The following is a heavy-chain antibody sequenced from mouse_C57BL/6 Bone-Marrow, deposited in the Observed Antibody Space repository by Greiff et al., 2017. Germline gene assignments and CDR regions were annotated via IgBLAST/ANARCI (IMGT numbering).Heavy chain of an antibody. J-gene: IGHJ3*01. Sequence: QVQLQQSGAELVRPGTSVKVSCKASGYAFTNYLIEWVKQRPGQGLEWIGVINPGSGGTNYNEKFKGKATLTADKSSSTAYMQLSSLTSEDSTVYFCTSSSIAYWGQGTLVTVSA. CDR1: GYAFTNYL. CDR2: INPGSGGT. CDR3: TSSSIAY. V-gene: IGHV1-54*01.